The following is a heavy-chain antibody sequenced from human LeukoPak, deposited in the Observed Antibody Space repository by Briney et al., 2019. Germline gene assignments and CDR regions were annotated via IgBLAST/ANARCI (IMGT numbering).Heavy chain of an antibody. D-gene: IGHD1-14*01. CDR3: ARRNHYFYYMDV. CDR1: GGSISRYY. J-gene: IGHJ6*03. V-gene: IGHV4-4*09. CDR2: IFPSGSA. Sequence: SETLSLTRTVSGGSISRYYWSWIRQSPVKGLEWIGYIFPSGSAFYNPSLESRVTISQDTSENQFSLRLSSVTAADTAVYYCARRNHYFYYMDVWGKGTTVTVSS.